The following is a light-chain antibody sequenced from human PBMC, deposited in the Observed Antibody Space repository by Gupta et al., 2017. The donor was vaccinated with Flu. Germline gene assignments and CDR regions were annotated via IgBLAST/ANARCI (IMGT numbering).Light chain of an antibody. J-gene: IGKJ1*01. V-gene: IGKV2-30*02. CDR2: RVS. CDR3: MQGTYWPT. Sequence: DVVLTQSPLALPVTLGQPASISCRSSQSLVHRTGNIYLTWFQQRPGQSPRRLMYRVSNRDSGFPDRVSGSGSGTDFTLKISRVEAEDVGVYYCMQGTYWPTFGQGTKVEIK. CDR1: QSLVHRTGNIY.